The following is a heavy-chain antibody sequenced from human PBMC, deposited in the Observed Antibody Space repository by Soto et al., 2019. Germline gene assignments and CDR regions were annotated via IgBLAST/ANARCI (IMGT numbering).Heavy chain of an antibody. Sequence: PSETLSLTCAVSGYSISSSNWWGWIRQPPGKGLGWIGYIYYSGSTYYNPSLKSRVTMSVGTSKNQFSLKLSSVTAVDTAVYYCARTYGDEAFDIWGQGTMVT. CDR2: IYYSGST. D-gene: IGHD4-17*01. J-gene: IGHJ3*02. CDR1: GYSISSSNW. CDR3: ARTYGDEAFDI. V-gene: IGHV4-28*01.